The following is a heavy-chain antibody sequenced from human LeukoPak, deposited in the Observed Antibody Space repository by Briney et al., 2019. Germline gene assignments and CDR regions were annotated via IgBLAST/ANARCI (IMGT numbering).Heavy chain of an antibody. D-gene: IGHD3-22*01. V-gene: IGHV3-48*01. CDR3: AKSSSSYYDTSGYLDY. J-gene: IGHJ4*02. CDR1: GFTFSSYS. Sequence: GGSLRLSCAASGFTFSSYSMNWVRQAPGKGLEWVSYISSSTITIYYADSVKGRFTISRDNAKNSLYLQMNSLRAEDTAVYYCAKSSSSYYDTSGYLDYWGQGTLVTVSS. CDR2: ISSSTITI.